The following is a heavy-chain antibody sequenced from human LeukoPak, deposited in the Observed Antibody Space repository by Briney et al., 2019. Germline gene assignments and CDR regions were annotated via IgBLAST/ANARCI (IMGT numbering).Heavy chain of an antibody. V-gene: IGHV1-2*02. CDR3: AIAVAFGAARNDYYFDY. D-gene: IGHD6-19*01. Sequence: ASVKVSCKASGYTFTGYYMHWVRQAPGQGLEWMGWFNPNSGGTNYAQKFQGRVTMTRDTSISTAYMELSRLRSDDTAVYYCAIAVAFGAARNDYYFDYWGQGTLVTVSS. CDR1: GYTFTGYY. J-gene: IGHJ4*02. CDR2: FNPNSGGT.